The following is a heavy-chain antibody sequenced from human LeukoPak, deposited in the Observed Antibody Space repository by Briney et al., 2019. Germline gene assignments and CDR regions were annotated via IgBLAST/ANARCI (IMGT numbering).Heavy chain of an antibody. J-gene: IGHJ6*02. CDR3: ATMLWFGELYGMDV. CDR1: GYTFTGYY. V-gene: IGHV1-2*02. Sequence: ASVKVSCQASGYTFTGYYMHWVRQAPGQGLEWMGWINPNSGGTNYAQKFQGRVTMTRDTSISTAYMELSRLRSDDTAVYYCATMLWFGELYGMDVWGQGTTVTVSS. CDR2: INPNSGGT. D-gene: IGHD3-10*01.